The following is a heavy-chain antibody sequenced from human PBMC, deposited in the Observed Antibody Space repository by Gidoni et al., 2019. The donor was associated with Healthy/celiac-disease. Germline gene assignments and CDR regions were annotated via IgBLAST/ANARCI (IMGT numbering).Heavy chain of an antibody. CDR1: GFTFSSHS. CDR2: ICSSSSTI. J-gene: IGHJ5*02. D-gene: IGHD2-2*01. V-gene: IGHV3-48*01. CDR3: ARVARNQRFDP. Sequence: EVQLVESGGGLVQPGGSLRLSCAAYGFTFSSHSMNWVRQAPGKGLQWVSYICSSSSTIYYADSVKGRFTISRDNAKNSLYLQMNSLRAEDTAVYYCARVARNQRFDPWGQGTLVTVSS.